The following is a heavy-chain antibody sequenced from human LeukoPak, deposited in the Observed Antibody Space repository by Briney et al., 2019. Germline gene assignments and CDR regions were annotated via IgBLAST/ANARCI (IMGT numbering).Heavy chain of an antibody. J-gene: IGHJ4*02. V-gene: IGHV1-46*01. CDR3: AREASGGYFDY. CDR1: GYTFSRYY. CDR2: INPTGDST. Sequence: ASVKVSCKASGYTFSRYYMHCVRQAPGQGLEWVGLINPTGDSTNYAQNFRGRVTMTRDTSTSTVYMDLSSLRSEDTAVYYCAREASGGYFDYWGQGTLVTVSS. D-gene: IGHD4-23*01.